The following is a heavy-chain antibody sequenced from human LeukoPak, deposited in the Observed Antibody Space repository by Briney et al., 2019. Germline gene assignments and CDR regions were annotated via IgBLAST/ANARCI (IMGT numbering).Heavy chain of an antibody. CDR3: ARDKDCSSTSCDLAV. V-gene: IGHV1-2*02. D-gene: IGHD2-2*01. CDR2: INPNSGGT. J-gene: IGHJ6*02. CDR1: GYTFTGYY. Sequence: ASVKVSCKASGYTFTGYYMHWVRQAPGQGLEWMGWINPNSGGTNYAQKFQGRVTMTRDTSISTAYMELSRLRSDDTAVHYCARDKDCSSTSCDLAVWGQGTTVTVSS.